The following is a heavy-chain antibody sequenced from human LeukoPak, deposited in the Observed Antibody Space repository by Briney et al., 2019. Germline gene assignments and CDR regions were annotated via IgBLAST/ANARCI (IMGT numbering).Heavy chain of an antibody. CDR2: IYYSGST. CDR1: GDSISSGSYY. D-gene: IGHD3-22*01. J-gene: IGHJ4*02. V-gene: IGHV4-61*01. Sequence: PSQTLSLTCTVSGDSISSGSYYWSWIRQPPGKGLEWIGYIYYSGSTNYNPSLKSRVTISVDTSKNQFSLKLSSVTAADTAVYYCARAIVVASLYDYWGQGTLVTVSS. CDR3: ARAIVVASLYDY.